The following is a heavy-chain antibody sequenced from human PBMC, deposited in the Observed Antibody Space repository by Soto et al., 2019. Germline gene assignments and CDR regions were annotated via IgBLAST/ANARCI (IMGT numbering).Heavy chain of an antibody. CDR2: INPNSGGT. CDR3: ARGGYSGYDFDY. D-gene: IGHD5-12*01. V-gene: IGHV1-2*04. J-gene: IGHJ4*02. CDR1: GYTFTGYY. Sequence: QVQLVQSGAEVKKPGASVKVSCKASGYTFTGYYMHWVRQAPGQGLEWMGWINPNSGGTNYAQNFQGWVTMTRDTAITPAYRELSRLRSDDTAVYYCARGGYSGYDFDYWGQGTLVTVSS.